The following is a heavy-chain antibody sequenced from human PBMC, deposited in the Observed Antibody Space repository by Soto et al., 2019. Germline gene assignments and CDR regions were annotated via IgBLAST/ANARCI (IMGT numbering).Heavy chain of an antibody. D-gene: IGHD3-10*01. Sequence: SETLSLTCTVSGGSISSGDYYWSWIRQPPGRGLEWIGYIYYSGSTYYNPSLKSRVTISVDTSKNQFSLKLSSVTAADTAVYYCARDGWFGDYYYGMDVWGQGTTVTVSS. CDR1: GGSISSGDYY. CDR2: IYYSGST. V-gene: IGHV4-30-4*01. J-gene: IGHJ6*02. CDR3: ARDGWFGDYYYGMDV.